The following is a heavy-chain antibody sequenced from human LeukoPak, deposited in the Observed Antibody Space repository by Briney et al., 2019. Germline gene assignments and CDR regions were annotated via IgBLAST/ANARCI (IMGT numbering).Heavy chain of an antibody. CDR1: GFTFSSYV. Sequence: GGSLRLSCAASGFTFSSYVMNWVRQAPGKGLEWVSVISGGGGSTYYADSVKGRFTISRDNSKNTLFLQMNSLRAEDTAVYYCARGGYCSSTSCYVGWFDPWGQGTLVTVSS. V-gene: IGHV3-23*01. D-gene: IGHD2-2*01. J-gene: IGHJ5*02. CDR2: ISGGGGST. CDR3: ARGGYCSSTSCYVGWFDP.